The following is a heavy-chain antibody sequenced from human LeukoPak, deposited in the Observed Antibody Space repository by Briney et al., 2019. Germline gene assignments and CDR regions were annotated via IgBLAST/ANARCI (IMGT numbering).Heavy chain of an antibody. Sequence: SETLSLTCTVSGGSISSYYWSWIRQPAGKGLEWLGRINASGSTNYNPSLKSRVTMSVDTSQNQFFLKVNSVTAADTAVYYCARAPKKLERIAGAGTSEGRANWYFDLGGRGTLVIVSS. V-gene: IGHV4-4*07. CDR1: GGSISSYY. CDR3: ARAPKKLERIAGAGTSEGRANWYFDL. D-gene: IGHD6-19*01. J-gene: IGHJ2*01. CDR2: INASGST.